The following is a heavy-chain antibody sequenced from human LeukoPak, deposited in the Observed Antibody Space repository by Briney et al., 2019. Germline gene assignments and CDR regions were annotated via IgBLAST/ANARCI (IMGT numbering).Heavy chain of an antibody. V-gene: IGHV1-18*01. CDR1: GYTFTHYH. CDR3: ARGAISSQGFDI. Sequence: ASVKVSCKASGYTFTHYHFSWVRQAPGQGLEWMGWINTDNGNTNYAQKFQGRLTMTTDTSTTTAYMELRSLRSDDTAVYYCARGAISSQGFDIWGQGTMVTVSS. CDR2: INTDNGNT. J-gene: IGHJ3*02. D-gene: IGHD3-3*01.